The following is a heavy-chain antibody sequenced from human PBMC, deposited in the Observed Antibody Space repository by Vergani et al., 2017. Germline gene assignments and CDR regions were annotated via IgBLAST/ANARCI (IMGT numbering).Heavy chain of an antibody. Sequence: QLQLQESGSGLVKPSQTLSLTCAVSGGSISSGGYSWSWIRQPPGKGLEWIGYIYHSGSTYYNPSLKSRVTISVDRSKNQFSLKLSSVTDADTAVYYCARTLTTVTSLFDYWGQGTLVTVSS. D-gene: IGHD4-17*01. CDR1: GGSISSGGYS. CDR2: IYHSGST. CDR3: ARTLTTVTSLFDY. V-gene: IGHV4-30-2*01. J-gene: IGHJ4*02.